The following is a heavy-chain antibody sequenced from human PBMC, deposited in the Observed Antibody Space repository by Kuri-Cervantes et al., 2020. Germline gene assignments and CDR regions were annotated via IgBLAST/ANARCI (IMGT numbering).Heavy chain of an antibody. V-gene: IGHV4-4*07. J-gene: IGHJ2*01. Sequence: SETLSLTCTVSGGSISSYYWSWIRQPAGKGLEWIGRIYTSGSTNYNPSLKSRVTISVDKSKNQFSLKLSSVTAADTAVYYCARRPHDGDPKTRYFDLWGRGTLVTVSS. D-gene: IGHD4-17*01. CDR3: ARRPHDGDPKTRYFDL. CDR2: IYTSGST. CDR1: GGSISSYY.